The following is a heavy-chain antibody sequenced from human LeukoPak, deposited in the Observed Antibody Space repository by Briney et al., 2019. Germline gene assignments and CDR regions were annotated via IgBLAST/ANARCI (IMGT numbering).Heavy chain of an antibody. CDR1: GFTFKNYA. CDR2: TSYDGSNK. CDR3: ARGFGSGSYWHNWFDP. V-gene: IGHV3-30-3*01. J-gene: IGHJ5*02. D-gene: IGHD3-10*01. Sequence: PGGSLRLSCAASGFTFKNYALHRLRQAPGKGLEWVSFTSYDGSNKYYADSVKGRFTISRDNSNNTPYLQMSSLRGDDTAVYYCARGFGSGSYWHNWFDPWGQGALVTVSS.